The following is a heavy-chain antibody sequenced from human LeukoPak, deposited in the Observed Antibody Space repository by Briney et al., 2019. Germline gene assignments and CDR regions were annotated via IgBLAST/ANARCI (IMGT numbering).Heavy chain of an antibody. CDR2: INAGNGNT. D-gene: IGHD5-18*01. J-gene: IGHJ4*02. V-gene: IGHV1-3*01. Sequence: ASVKVSCKASGYTFTSYGISWVRQAPGQRLEWMGWINAGNGNTKYSQKFQGRVTITRDTSASTAYMELSSLRSEDTAVYYCARTGYSYGFDYWGQGTLVTVSS. CDR1: GYTFTSYG. CDR3: ARTGYSYGFDY.